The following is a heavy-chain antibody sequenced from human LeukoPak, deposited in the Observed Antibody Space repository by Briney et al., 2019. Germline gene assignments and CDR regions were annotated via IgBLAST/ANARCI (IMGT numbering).Heavy chain of an antibody. V-gene: IGHV1-2*02. CDR3: ARITRIAVAGTFDY. CDR1: GYTFTGYY. J-gene: IGHJ4*02. Sequence: ASVEVSCKASGYTFTGYYMHWVRQAPGQGLEWMGWINPNSGGTNYAQKFQGRVTMTRDTSISTAYMELSSLRSEDTAVYYCARITRIAVAGTFDYWGQGTLVTVSS. CDR2: INPNSGGT. D-gene: IGHD6-19*01.